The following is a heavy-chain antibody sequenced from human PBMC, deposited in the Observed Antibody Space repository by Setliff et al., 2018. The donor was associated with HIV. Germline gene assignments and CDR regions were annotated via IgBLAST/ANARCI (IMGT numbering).Heavy chain of an antibody. CDR1: GYTFINYD. Sequence: ASVKVSCKASGYTFINYDINWVRQATGQGLEWMGWMNPDSGNTGYAQKFQGRVTFTRDTSISTAYMELSSLRSEDTAVYYCARALAGGPYYDFWSGSYRDQYNYMDVWGKGTKVTVSS. J-gene: IGHJ6*03. V-gene: IGHV1-8*03. CDR2: MNPDSGNT. CDR3: ARALAGGPYYDFWSGSYRDQYNYMDV. D-gene: IGHD3-3*01.